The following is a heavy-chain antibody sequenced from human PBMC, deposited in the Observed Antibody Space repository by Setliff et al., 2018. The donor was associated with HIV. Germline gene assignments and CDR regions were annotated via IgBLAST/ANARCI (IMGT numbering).Heavy chain of an antibody. J-gene: IGHJ5*02. CDR3: ARRGAFASGWAGDWFAP. D-gene: IGHD6-19*01. Sequence: PSETLSLTCTVSGGSINKSYWNWIRQSPGKGLEWIGYIYTNERTNYNPSLKSRVTISIDTSKNQFFLKLSSVTAEDTAVYYCARRGAFASGWAGDWFAPWGQGTLVTVSS. CDR2: IYTNERT. V-gene: IGHV4-4*09. CDR1: GGSINKSY.